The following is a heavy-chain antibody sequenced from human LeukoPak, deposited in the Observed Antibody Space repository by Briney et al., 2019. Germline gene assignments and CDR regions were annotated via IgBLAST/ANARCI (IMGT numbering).Heavy chain of an antibody. J-gene: IGHJ4*02. CDR2: IYTGGTT. V-gene: IGHV3-53*01. Sequence: PGGSLRLSCAASGFSFGSNYMSWVRQAPGKGLEWVSVIYTGGTTHYAESVMGRFTISRDDSHNTVHLHMSGLRAEGTAVYYCAREGRFQSFDYWGQGTLVAVSS. CDR1: GFSFGSNY. CDR3: AREGRFQSFDY.